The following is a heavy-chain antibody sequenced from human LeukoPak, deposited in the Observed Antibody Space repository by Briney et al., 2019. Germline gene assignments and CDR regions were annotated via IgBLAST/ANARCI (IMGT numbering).Heavy chain of an antibody. J-gene: IGHJ5*02. D-gene: IGHD3-10*01. CDR3: VRLLTRLSMLRGAKTHNWFDP. Sequence: SSETLSLTCAVYGGSFSGYYWSWIRHPPGKGLEWIGEINHSGSSNYNPSLKSRLTMSVDMSKNQFSLNLTSVTAADTAVYYCVRLLTRLSMLRGAKTHNWFDPWGQGTLVTVSS. CDR1: GGSFSGYY. CDR2: INHSGSS. V-gene: IGHV4-34*01.